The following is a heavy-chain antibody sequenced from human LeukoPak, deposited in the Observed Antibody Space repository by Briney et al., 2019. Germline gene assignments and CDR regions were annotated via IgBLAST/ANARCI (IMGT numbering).Heavy chain of an antibody. J-gene: IGHJ6*03. CDR1: GYTFTSYG. CDR2: ISAYNGNT. V-gene: IGHV1-18*01. CDR3: ARGPSITMVRGGQWYYYMDV. D-gene: IGHD3-10*01. Sequence: GASVKVSCKASGYTFTSYGISWVRQAPGQGLEWMGWISAYNGNTNYAQKFQGRVTMTGDTSTSTVYMELSSLRSEDTAVYYCARGPSITMVRGGQWYYYMDVWGKGTTVTISS.